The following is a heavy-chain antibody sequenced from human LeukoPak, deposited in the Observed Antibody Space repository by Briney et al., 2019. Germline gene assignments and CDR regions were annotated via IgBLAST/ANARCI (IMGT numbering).Heavy chain of an antibody. Sequence: ASVKVSCKASGYTFTGYYMHWVRQAPGQGLEWMGWINPNSGGTNYAQKFQGRVTMTRDTSISTAYMELSRLRSDDTAVYYCATSGYCSSTSCLNVVDYWGQGTLVTVSS. CDR2: INPNSGGT. D-gene: IGHD2-2*01. J-gene: IGHJ4*02. CDR3: ATSGYCSSTSCLNVVDY. CDR1: GYTFTGYY. V-gene: IGHV1-2*02.